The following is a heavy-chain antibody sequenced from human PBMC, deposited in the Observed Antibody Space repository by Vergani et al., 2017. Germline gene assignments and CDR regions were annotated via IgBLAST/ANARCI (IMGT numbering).Heavy chain of an antibody. D-gene: IGHD6-13*01. V-gene: IGHV5-51*01. CDR3: ARRGLSSSCYDQPDWYFDL. Sequence: EVQLVQSGAEVKKPGESLKISCKGSGYSFTSYWIGWVRQMPGKGLEWMGIIYPGDSDTRYSPSFQGQVTISADKSISTAYLQWSSLKASDTAMYYCARRGLSSSCYDQPDWYFDLWGRGTLVTVSS. J-gene: IGHJ2*01. CDR2: IYPGDSDT. CDR1: GYSFTSYW.